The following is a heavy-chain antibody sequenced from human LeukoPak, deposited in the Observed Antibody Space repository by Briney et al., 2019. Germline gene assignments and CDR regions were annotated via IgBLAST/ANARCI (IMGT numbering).Heavy chain of an antibody. CDR2: IYNTGSA. V-gene: IGHV4-61*02. Sequence: SETLSLTCTVSGGSISSGTYYWSWIRQPAGKGLEWIGRIYNTGSAHYNPSLKSRVTISVDRSKNQFSLKLSSVTAADTAVYYCARALGWFDPWGQGTLVTVSS. CDR1: GGSISSGTYY. D-gene: IGHD7-27*01. CDR3: ARALGWFDP. J-gene: IGHJ5*02.